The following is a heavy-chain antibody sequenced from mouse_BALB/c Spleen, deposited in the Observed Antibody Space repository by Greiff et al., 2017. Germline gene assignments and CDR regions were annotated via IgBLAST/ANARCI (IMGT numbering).Heavy chain of an antibody. V-gene: IGHV3-2*02. Sequence: DVHLVESGPGLVKPSQSLSLTCTVTGYSITSDYAWNWIRQFPGNKLEWMGYISYSGSTSYNPSLKSRISITRDTSKNQFFLQLNSVTTEDTATYYCASSPENYYAMDYWGQGTSVTVSS. J-gene: IGHJ4*01. CDR3: ASSPENYYAMDY. CDR2: ISYSGST. CDR1: GYSITSDYA.